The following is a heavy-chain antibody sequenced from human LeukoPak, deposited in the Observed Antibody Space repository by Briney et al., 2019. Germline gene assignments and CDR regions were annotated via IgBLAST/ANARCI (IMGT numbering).Heavy chain of an antibody. J-gene: IGHJ4*02. CDR1: GFTFSSYS. D-gene: IGHD4-17*01. Sequence: GGSLRPSCAASGFTFSSYSMNWVRQAPGKGLEWVSSISSSGTYIYYADSVKGRFTISRDNAKNSLYLQMNSLRAEDTAVYYCARVDYADYAPNFDYWGQGTLVTVSS. V-gene: IGHV3-21*01. CDR3: ARVDYADYAPNFDY. CDR2: ISSSGTYI.